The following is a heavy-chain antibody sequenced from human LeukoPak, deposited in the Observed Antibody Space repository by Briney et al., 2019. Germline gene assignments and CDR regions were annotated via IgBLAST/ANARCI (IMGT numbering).Heavy chain of an antibody. CDR1: GFTVSSNY. V-gene: IGHV3-53*01. D-gene: IGHD3-22*01. CDR2: IYSGGGT. Sequence: QPGGSLRLSCAASGFTVSSNYMSWVRQGPGKGLEWVSVIYSGGGTYYADSVKGRFTISRDNSKNTLYLQMNSLRAEDTAVYYCGRENHYYDSSGYYFKIDYWGQGTLVTVSS. CDR3: GRENHYYDSSGYYFKIDY. J-gene: IGHJ4*02.